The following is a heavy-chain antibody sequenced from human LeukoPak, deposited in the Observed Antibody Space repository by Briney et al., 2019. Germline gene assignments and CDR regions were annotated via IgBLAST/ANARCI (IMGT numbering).Heavy chain of an antibody. D-gene: IGHD5-24*01. CDR2: ISAYNGNT. CDR3: ARDRPGDGYTPLGY. V-gene: IGHV1-18*01. J-gene: IGHJ4*02. CDR1: GYTFTSYG. Sequence: ASVKVSCKASGYTFTSYGISWVRQAPGQGLEWMGWISAYNGNTNYAQKLQGRVTMTTDTSTSTAYMELRSLRSDDTAVYYCARDRPGDGYTPLGYWGQGTLVTVSS.